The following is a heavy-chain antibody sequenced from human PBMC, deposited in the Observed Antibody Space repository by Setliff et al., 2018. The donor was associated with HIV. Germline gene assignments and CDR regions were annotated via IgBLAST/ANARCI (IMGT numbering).Heavy chain of an antibody. V-gene: IGHV3-21*01. D-gene: IGHD3-22*01. Sequence: GGSLRLSCAASGFTFSSYSMNWVRQAPGKGLEWVSSISSGSSYIYYAESVKGRFTISRDNAKNSLYLQMNSLRAEDTGIYYCARDVAGKYDRSSDTFDYWGQGTLVTVSS. CDR3: ARDVAGKYDRSSDTFDY. J-gene: IGHJ4*02. CDR1: GFTFSSYS. CDR2: ISSGSSYI.